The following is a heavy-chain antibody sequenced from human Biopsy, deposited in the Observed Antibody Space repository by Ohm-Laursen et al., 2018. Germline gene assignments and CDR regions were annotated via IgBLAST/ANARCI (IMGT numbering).Heavy chain of an antibody. J-gene: IGHJ6*02. CDR1: GFSFADFA. CDR2: IDWNSRNI. CDR3: VKDTNWNYVWDRPGATKGMDV. V-gene: IGHV3-9*01. Sequence: SLRLSCAASGFSFADFAMHWVRQSPGKGLEWVAGIDWNSRNINYGDSVKGRFSVSRDNAKNSLYLQMNSLRGEDTALYYCVKDTNWNYVWDRPGATKGMDVWGQGTTVTVSS. D-gene: IGHD1-7*01.